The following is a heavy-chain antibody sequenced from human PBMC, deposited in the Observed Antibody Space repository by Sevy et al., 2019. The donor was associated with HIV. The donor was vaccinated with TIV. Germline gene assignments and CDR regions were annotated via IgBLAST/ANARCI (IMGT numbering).Heavy chain of an antibody. CDR3: ALERLSSDVAEYFQN. CDR2: ISFDATNK. V-gene: IGHV3-30-3*01. Sequence: GESLKISCAASGFTFNRYSMHWVRQAPGKGLEWVATISFDATNKHYPDSVKGRFTISRDNFQNSLFLHMDSLRPEDTAVYYCALERLSSDVAEYFQNWGQGTLVTVSS. CDR1: GFTFNRYS. D-gene: IGHD1-1*01. J-gene: IGHJ1*01.